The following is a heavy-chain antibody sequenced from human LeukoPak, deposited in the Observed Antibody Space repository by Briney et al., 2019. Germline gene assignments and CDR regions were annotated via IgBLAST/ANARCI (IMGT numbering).Heavy chain of an antibody. J-gene: IGHJ4*02. CDR3: ARGGRYCSGGTCYFDY. CDR1: GYTFTGYY. CDR2: INPNSGGT. V-gene: IGHV1-2*02. Sequence: GASVKVSCKASGYTFTGYYMHWVRQAPGQGLEWMGWINPNSGGTNYAQKFQGRVTMTRDTSISTAYMELSRLRSDDTAVYYCARGGRYCSGGTCYFDYWGQGTLVTASS. D-gene: IGHD2-15*01.